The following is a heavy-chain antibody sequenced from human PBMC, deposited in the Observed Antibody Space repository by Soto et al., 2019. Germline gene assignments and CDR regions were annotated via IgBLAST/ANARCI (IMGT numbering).Heavy chain of an antibody. CDR3: ARDLFVGATLQYYFDY. J-gene: IGHJ4*02. Sequence: SETLSLTCTVSGGSISSYYWSWIRQPAGKGLEWIGRIYTSGSTNYNPSLKSRVTMSVDTSKNQFSLKLSSVTAADTAVYYCARDLFVGATLQYYFDYWGQGTLVTVSS. D-gene: IGHD1-26*01. CDR1: GGSISSYY. CDR2: IYTSGST. V-gene: IGHV4-4*07.